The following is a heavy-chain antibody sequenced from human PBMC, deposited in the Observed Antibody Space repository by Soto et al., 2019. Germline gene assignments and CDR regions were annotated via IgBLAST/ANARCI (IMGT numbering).Heavy chain of an antibody. J-gene: IGHJ4*02. V-gene: IGHV4-39*01. CDR3: ASQSYGDYAHFDY. Sequence: PSETLSLTCTVSGGSISSSSYYWGWIRQPPGKGLEWIGSIYYSGSTYYNPSLKSRVTISVDTSKNQFSLKLSSVTAADTAVYYCASQSYGDYAHFDYWGQGTLVTVSS. CDR2: IYYSGST. CDR1: GGSISSSSYY. D-gene: IGHD4-17*01.